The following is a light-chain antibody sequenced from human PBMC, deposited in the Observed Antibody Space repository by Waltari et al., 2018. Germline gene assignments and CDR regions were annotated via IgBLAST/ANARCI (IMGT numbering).Light chain of an antibody. CDR2: AAS. CDR1: QGISSY. CDR3: QQRNSYPIT. Sequence: DIQLTQSPSFLSASVGDRVTITCRASQGISSYLVWYQQKPGKAPKLLIDAASTLQSGVPSRFGGSGSGTEFTLTISSLQPEDFATYYCQQRNSYPITFGQGTRLEIK. J-gene: IGKJ5*01. V-gene: IGKV1-9*01.